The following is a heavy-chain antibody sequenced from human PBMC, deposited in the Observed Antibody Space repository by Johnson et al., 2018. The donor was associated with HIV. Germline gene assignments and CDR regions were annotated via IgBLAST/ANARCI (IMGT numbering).Heavy chain of an antibody. CDR2: IKQDGSEK. V-gene: IGHV3-7*02. CDR3: ASWNYFDAFDI. Sequence: EVQLVESGGGVVQPGRSLRLSCAASGFTFSSYWMSWVRQAPGKGLEWVANIKQDGSEKYYVDSVKGRFTISRDNAKNSLYLQMNSLRAEDTAVYYCASWNYFDAFDIWGQGTMVTVSS. J-gene: IGHJ3*02. CDR1: GFTFSSYW. D-gene: IGHD1-7*01.